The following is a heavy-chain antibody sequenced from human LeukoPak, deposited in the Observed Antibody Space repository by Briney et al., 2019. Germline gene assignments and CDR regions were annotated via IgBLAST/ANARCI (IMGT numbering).Heavy chain of an antibody. V-gene: IGHV3-23*01. CDR2: ISGSDGRT. J-gene: IGHJ4*02. CDR1: GFTFSSYA. Sequence: GGSLRLSCAASGFTFSSYAMSWVRQAPGKGLEWVATISGSDGRTYYADSVRGRFTISRDNSKNTLYLQMNSLRAEDTAVYYCAKGRLAPDYWGQGILVTVSS. CDR3: AKGRLAPDY. D-gene: IGHD3-9*01.